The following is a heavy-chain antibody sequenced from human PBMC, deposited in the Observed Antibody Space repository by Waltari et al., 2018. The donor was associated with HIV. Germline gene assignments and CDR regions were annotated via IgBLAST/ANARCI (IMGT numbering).Heavy chain of an antibody. J-gene: IGHJ2*01. CDR3: ARPSNWGSRNWYFDL. V-gene: IGHV4-59*01. CDR2: IYYNGAT. CDR1: GGSTSTYY. Sequence: QVQLQESGPGLVKPSETLSLTCTVSGGSTSTYYWNWIRQPPGKGLEWIGYIYYNGATIYNPSLKSRLSMSIDTSKNQFSLKLSSVTAADTAMYFCARPSNWGSRNWYFDLWGRGTLVTVSS. D-gene: IGHD7-27*01.